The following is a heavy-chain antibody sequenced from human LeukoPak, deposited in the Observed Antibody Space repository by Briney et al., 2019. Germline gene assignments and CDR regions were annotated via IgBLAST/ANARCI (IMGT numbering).Heavy chain of an antibody. D-gene: IGHD5-24*01. CDR2: IYHSGST. V-gene: IGHV4-59*01. CDR3: ARVMGDGYKRAFDY. Sequence: SETLSLTCTVSGGSIRSNYWSWIRQPPGKGLEWIGYIYHSGSTNYNPSLNSRVTISVDTSKNEFSLKLSSVTAADTAVYYCARVMGDGYKRAFDYWGQGTLVAVSS. CDR1: GGSIRSNY. J-gene: IGHJ4*02.